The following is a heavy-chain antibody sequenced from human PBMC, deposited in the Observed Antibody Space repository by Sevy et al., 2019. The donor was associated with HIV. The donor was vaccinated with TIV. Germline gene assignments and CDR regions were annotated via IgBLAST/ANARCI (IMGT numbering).Heavy chain of an antibody. CDR1: GFTFSANW. CDR3: AHETFGRFES. CDR2: IKADGSDK. V-gene: IGHV3-7*01. J-gene: IGHJ4*02. D-gene: IGHD3-16*01. Sequence: GGSLRLSCAASGFTFSANWMNWVRQAPGKGLEWVGNIKADGSDKHYVDSVEGRFTISRDNAKNLQSLQMNSLRIEDTTVYYCAHETFGRFESWGQGTLVTVSS.